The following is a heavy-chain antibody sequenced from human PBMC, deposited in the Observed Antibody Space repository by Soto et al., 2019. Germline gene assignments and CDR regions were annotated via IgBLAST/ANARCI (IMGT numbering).Heavy chain of an antibody. D-gene: IGHD6-13*01. CDR3: AKVSSSWYAGFFDL. V-gene: IGHV3-23*01. J-gene: IGHJ4*02. CDR1: GFTFSRHA. Sequence: PGGSLRLSCTASGFTFSRHAMTWVRQTPGKGLEWVSGLSDSGGSIYYAESVKGRFTISRDNSMNTLYLQMSTLRADDTSVYYCAKVSSSWYAGFFDLWGQGTLVTVSS. CDR2: LSDSGGSI.